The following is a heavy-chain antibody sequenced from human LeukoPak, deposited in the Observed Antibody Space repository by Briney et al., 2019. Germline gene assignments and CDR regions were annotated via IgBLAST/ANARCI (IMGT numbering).Heavy chain of an antibody. J-gene: IGHJ4*02. CDR1: GFTFSSYS. V-gene: IGHV3-21*01. D-gene: IGHD6-13*01. CDR3: ATRGDSSSPFDY. CDR2: ISSSSSYI. Sequence: GGSLRLSCAASGFTFSSYSMNWVRQAPGKGLEWVSSISSSSSYIYYADSVKGRFTISRDNAKNSLYLQMNSLRAEDTAVYYCATRGDSSSPFDYWGQGTLVTVSS.